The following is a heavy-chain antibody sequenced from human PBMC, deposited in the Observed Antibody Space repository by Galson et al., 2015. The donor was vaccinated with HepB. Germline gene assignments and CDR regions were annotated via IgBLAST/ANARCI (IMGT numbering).Heavy chain of an antibody. J-gene: IGHJ3*02. V-gene: IGHV4-39*07. CDR1: GGSISSSGYY. CDR3: ARDGERDFWSGYYPRCAFDI. CDR2: IYYSGST. Sequence: SETLSLTCTVSGGSISSSGYYWGWIRQPPGKGLEWIGSIYYSGSTYYNPSLKSRVTISVDTSKNQFSLKLSSVTAADTAVYYCARDGERDFWSGYYPRCAFDIWGQGTMVTVSS. D-gene: IGHD3-3*01.